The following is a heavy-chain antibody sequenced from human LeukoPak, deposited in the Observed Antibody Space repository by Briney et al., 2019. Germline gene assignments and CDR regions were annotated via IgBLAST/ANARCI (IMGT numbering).Heavy chain of an antibody. CDR2: INPSGGST. CDR1: GYTFTSYY. CDR3: AREGGYSGSYYVGDY. D-gene: IGHD1-26*01. J-gene: IGHJ4*02. V-gene: IGHV1-46*01. Sequence: ASVKVSCKASGYTFTSYYMHWVRQAPGQGLEWMGIINPSGGSTSYAQKFQGRVTMTRDTSTSTVYMELSSLRSGDTAVYYCAREGGYSGSYYVGDYWGQGTLVTVSS.